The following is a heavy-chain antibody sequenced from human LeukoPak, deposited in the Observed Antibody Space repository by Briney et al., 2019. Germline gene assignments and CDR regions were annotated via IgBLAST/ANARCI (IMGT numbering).Heavy chain of an antibody. D-gene: IGHD4-23*01. CDR1: GFTFSSYW. J-gene: IGHJ4*02. CDR2: IKQDGSEK. CDR3: ARSVPLPTVVTPPLDY. Sequence: PGGSLRLSCAASGFTFSSYWMSWVRQAPGKGLEWLANIKQDGSEKYYVDSVRGRFTISRDNAKNSLYLQMNSLRAEDTAVYYCARSVPLPTVVTPPLDYWGQGTLVTVSS. V-gene: IGHV3-7*01.